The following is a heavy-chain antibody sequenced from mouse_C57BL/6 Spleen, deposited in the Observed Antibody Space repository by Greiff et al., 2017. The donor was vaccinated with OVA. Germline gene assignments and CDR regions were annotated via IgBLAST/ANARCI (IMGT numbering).Heavy chain of an antibody. Sequence: QVQLQQSGAELVRPGASVTLSCKASGYTFTDYEMHWVKQTPVHGLEWIGAIDPETGGTAYNQKFKGKAILTADKSSSTAYMELRSLTSEDSAVYYCTRSWRLPPYYYAMDYWGQGTSVTVSS. CDR3: TRSWRLPPYYYAMDY. V-gene: IGHV1-15*01. J-gene: IGHJ4*01. D-gene: IGHD2-4*01. CDR2: IDPETGGT. CDR1: GYTFTDYE.